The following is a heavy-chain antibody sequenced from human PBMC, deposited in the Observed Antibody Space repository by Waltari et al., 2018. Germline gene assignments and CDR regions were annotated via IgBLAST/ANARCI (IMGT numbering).Heavy chain of an antibody. V-gene: IGHV3-30*03. D-gene: IGHD6-19*01. CDR2: VSYDEGHK. J-gene: IGHJ4*02. CDR3: VAQGSSGWYPYYFDY. CDR1: GFTFSRYG. Sequence: QVYLVESGGGVVQPGRSLRLSCAGSGFTFSRYGMHWVRQAPGKGLEWLAVVSYDEGHKYYADSVKGRFSISRDNSKNTLHLQMDSLRAEDTAVYYCVAQGSSGWYPYYFDYWGQGTLVTVSS.